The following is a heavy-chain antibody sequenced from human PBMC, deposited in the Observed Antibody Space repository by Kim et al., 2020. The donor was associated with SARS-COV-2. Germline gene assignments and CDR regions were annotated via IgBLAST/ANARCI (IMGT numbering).Heavy chain of an antibody. D-gene: IGHD3-10*01. CDR3: AFGESEGIYYYYYGMDV. Sequence: ASVKVSCKASGYTFTSYGISWVRQAPGQGLECMGWISAYNGNTNYAQKLQGRVTMTTDTSTSTAYMELRSLRSDDTAVYYCAFGESEGIYYYYYGMDVWGQGTTVTVSS. V-gene: IGHV1-18*04. J-gene: IGHJ6*02. CDR1: GYTFTSYG. CDR2: ISAYNGNT.